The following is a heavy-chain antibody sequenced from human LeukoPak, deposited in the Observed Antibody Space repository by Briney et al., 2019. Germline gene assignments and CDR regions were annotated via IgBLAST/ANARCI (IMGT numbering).Heavy chain of an antibody. CDR1: GGTFSSNA. J-gene: IGHJ3*02. D-gene: IGHD5-24*01. CDR2: IIPIFGIA. CDR3: ARASRDGYRRNDAFDI. V-gene: IGHV1-69*04. Sequence: ASVKVSCKASGGTFSSNAISWVRQAPGQGLEWMGRIIPIFGIANYAQKFQGRVTITADKSTSTAYMELSSLRSEDTAVYYCARASRDGYRRNDAFDIWGQGTMVTVSS.